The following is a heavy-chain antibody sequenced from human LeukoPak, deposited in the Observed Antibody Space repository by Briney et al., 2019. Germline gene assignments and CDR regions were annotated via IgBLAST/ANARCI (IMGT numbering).Heavy chain of an antibody. D-gene: IGHD1-26*01. V-gene: IGHV3-23*01. J-gene: IGHJ4*02. CDR2: ISGSGGST. Sequence: GGSLRLSCAASGFTFSSYAMSWVRQAPGKGLEWVPAISGSGGSTYYADSVKGRFTISRDNSKNTLYLQMNSLRAEDTAVYYCANRIVGASDYFDYWGQGTLVTVSS. CDR1: GFTFSSYA. CDR3: ANRIVGASDYFDY.